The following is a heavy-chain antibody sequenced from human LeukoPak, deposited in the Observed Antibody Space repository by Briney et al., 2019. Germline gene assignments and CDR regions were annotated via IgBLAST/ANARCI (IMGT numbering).Heavy chain of an antibody. CDR2: INSDGSST. CDR3: ARVLRAATPFYYYYMDV. V-gene: IGHV3-74*01. D-gene: IGHD2-15*01. CDR1: RFTFSTYW. J-gene: IGHJ6*03. Sequence: PGGSLRLSCAASRFTFSTYWMHWVRQAPGKGLVWVSRINSDGSSTGYADSVKGRFTISRDNAKNSLYLQMNSLRAEDTAVYYCARVLRAATPFYYYYMDVWGKGTTVTVSS.